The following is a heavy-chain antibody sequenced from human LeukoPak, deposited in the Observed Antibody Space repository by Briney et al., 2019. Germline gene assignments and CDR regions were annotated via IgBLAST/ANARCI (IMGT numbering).Heavy chain of an antibody. CDR3: ARDCSSTSCYGGFDY. Sequence: GGSLRLSCAASGFTFSSYSMNWVRQAPGKGLEWVSYISSSSSTIYYADSVKGRFTISRDNAKNSLYLQMNSLRGEDTAVYYCARDCSSTSCYGGFDYWGQGTLVTVSS. D-gene: IGHD2-2*01. CDR2: ISSSSSTI. J-gene: IGHJ4*02. V-gene: IGHV3-48*01. CDR1: GFTFSSYS.